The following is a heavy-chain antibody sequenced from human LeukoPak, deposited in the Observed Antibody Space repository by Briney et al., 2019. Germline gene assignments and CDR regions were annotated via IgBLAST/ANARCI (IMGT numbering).Heavy chain of an antibody. D-gene: IGHD3-10*01. CDR2: IYYSGST. J-gene: IGHJ4*02. V-gene: IGHV4-31*03. CDR3: ARLDGSGSFNTLCYFDY. Sequence: PSQTLSLTCTVSGGSISSGGYYWSWIRQHPGKGLEWIGYIYYSGSTYYNPSLKSRVTISVDTSKNQFSLKLSSVTAADTAVYYCARLDGSGSFNTLCYFDYWGQGTLVTVSS. CDR1: GGSISSGGYY.